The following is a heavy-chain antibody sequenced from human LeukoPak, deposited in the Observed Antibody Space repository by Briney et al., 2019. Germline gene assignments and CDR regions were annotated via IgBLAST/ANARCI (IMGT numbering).Heavy chain of an antibody. D-gene: IGHD6-13*01. CDR2: IWYDGSNK. CDR1: GFTFGSYG. Sequence: GGSLRLSCAASGFTFGSYGMHWVRQAPGKGLEWVAVIWYDGSNKYYADSVKGRFTISRDNSKNTLYLQMNSLRAEDTAVYYCARAGRGKQLAEYYYYGMDVWGQGTTVTVSS. J-gene: IGHJ6*02. CDR3: ARAGRGKQLAEYYYYGMDV. V-gene: IGHV3-33*01.